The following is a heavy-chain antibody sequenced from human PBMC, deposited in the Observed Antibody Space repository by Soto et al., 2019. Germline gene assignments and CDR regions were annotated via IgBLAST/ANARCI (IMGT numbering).Heavy chain of an antibody. D-gene: IGHD5-12*01. CDR3: ATLRHSAYDFPP. CDR2: ISSSSTYI. CDR1: GFTFSSYN. V-gene: IGHV3-21*01. J-gene: IGHJ5*02. Sequence: GGSLRLSCAASGFTFSSYNMNWVRQAPGKGLEWVSSISSSSTYIYYADSVKGRFTISRDNAKKSLYLQMNSLRAEDTAVYYCATLRHSAYDFPPWGPAPLLT.